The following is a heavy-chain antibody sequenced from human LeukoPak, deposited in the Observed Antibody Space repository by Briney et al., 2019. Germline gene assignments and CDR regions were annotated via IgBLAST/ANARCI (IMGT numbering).Heavy chain of an antibody. CDR1: GYIFIGNY. D-gene: IGHD3-10*01. CDR2: IDPNSGDT. J-gene: IGHJ4*02. CDR3: ARYYYGSGNYRIYED. Sequence: ASVKVSCKASGYIFIGNYMHWVRQAPGQGFEWMGWIDPNSGDTKYAQKFQGRVILTRDTSISTAYMELSSLRSDDTAVYYCARYYYGSGNYRIYEDWGQGTLVTVSS. V-gene: IGHV1-2*02.